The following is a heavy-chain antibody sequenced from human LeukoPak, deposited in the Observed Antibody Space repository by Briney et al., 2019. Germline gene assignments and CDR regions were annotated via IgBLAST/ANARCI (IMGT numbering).Heavy chain of an antibody. D-gene: IGHD3-3*01. CDR2: ISYDGSNK. Sequence: PGRSLRLSCAASGFTFSSYAMHWVRQAPGKGLEWVAVISYDGSNKYYADSVKGRFTISRDNSKNTLYLQMNSLGAEDTAVYYCARGRYDFWSGYSNYYYYYGMDVWGQGTTVTVSS. CDR3: ARGRYDFWSGYSNYYYYYGMDV. V-gene: IGHV3-30-3*01. J-gene: IGHJ6*02. CDR1: GFTFSSYA.